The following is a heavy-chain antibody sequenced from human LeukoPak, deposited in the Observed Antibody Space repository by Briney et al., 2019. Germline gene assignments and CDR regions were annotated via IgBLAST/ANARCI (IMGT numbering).Heavy chain of an antibody. CDR1: GYTFTSYG. CDR3: ARGGPYYDSSGYQEYFQH. J-gene: IGHJ1*01. CDR2: ISAYNGNT. Sequence: ASVKVSCKASGYTFTSYGISWVRQAPGQGLEWMGWISAYNGNTNYAQKLQGRVTITTDESTSTAYMELSSLRSEDTAVYYCARGGPYYDSSGYQEYFQHWGQGTLVTVSS. D-gene: IGHD3-22*01. V-gene: IGHV1-18*01.